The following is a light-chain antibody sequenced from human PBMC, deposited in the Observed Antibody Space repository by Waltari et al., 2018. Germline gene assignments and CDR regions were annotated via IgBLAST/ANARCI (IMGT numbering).Light chain of an antibody. Sequence: DIQMTQSPSTLSAYGGDRVTMTCRATQNIRTPLAWYQQQPGKAPSLLIYKASSLQGDVTSRFSGSGSGTVFTLTIRSLQPDDFATYHCLQYDAFTWAFGQGTRVEIK. V-gene: IGKV1-5*03. CDR2: KAS. CDR1: QNIRTP. CDR3: LQYDAFTWA. J-gene: IGKJ1*01.